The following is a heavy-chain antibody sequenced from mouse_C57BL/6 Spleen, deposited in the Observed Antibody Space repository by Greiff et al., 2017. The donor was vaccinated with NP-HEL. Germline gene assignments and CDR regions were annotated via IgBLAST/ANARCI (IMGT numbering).Heavy chain of an antibody. J-gene: IGHJ3*01. CDR2: IRLKSDNYAT. D-gene: IGHD2-4*01. CDR1: GFTFSNYW. Sequence: EVKLEESGGGLVQPGGSMKLSCVASGFTFSNYWMNWVRQSPEKGLEWVAQIRLKSDNYATHYAESVKGRFTISRDDSKSSVYLQMNNLRAEDTGIYYCTQGDYDFAWFAYWGQGTLVTVSA. CDR3: TQGDYDFAWFAY. V-gene: IGHV6-3*01.